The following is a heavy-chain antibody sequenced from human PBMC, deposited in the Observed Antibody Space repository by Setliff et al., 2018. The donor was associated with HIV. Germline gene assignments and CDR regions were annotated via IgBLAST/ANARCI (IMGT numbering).Heavy chain of an antibody. CDR1: GGSVSSGSYY. J-gene: IGHJ4*02. Sequence: PSETLSLTCTVSGGSVSSGSYYWSWIRQPAGKGLEWIGHIYTSGSTNYNPSLNSRVTISVDTSKRQFSLKMTSVTAADTAIYYCATSNSWSCRLNYWGQGT. CDR2: IYTSGST. V-gene: IGHV4-61*09. CDR3: ATSNSWSCRLNY. D-gene: IGHD1-26*01.